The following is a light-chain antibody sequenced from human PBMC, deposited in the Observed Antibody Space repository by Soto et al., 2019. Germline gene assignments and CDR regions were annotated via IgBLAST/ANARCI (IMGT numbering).Light chain of an antibody. Sequence: EIVLTQSPATLSLSPGERATLSCRASQSISSYLAWYQQKPDQAPRLLIYDAANRATGIPARFSDSGSGTDFTLTIRSLEPEDFAVYLPLHRRTRPFTFGPETQVHI. CDR2: DAA. CDR1: QSISSY. J-gene: IGKJ3*01. CDR3: LHRRTRPFT. V-gene: IGKV3-11*01.